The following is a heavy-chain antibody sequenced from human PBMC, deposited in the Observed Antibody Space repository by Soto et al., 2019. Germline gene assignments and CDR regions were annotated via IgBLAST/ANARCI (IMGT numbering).Heavy chain of an antibody. Sequence: QVQLMQSGPEVKKPGASVKVSCQASGYMFANYGISWVRQAPGQGLEWMGWISAYNGNTHYAQKFQDRVTMTTDTSTSTAYIGLRSLRSDDTAVYFCARIVPEQLLRYYYYYYMDVGGKGTTVTVSS. CDR2: ISAYNGNT. V-gene: IGHV1-18*01. CDR3: ARIVPEQLLRYYYYYYMDV. J-gene: IGHJ6*03. D-gene: IGHD2-15*01. CDR1: GYMFANYG.